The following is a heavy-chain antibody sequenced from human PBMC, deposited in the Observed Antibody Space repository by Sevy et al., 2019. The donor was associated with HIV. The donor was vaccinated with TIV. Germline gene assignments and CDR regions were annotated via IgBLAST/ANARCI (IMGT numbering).Heavy chain of an antibody. D-gene: IGHD6-6*01. J-gene: IGHJ4*02. CDR2: IYSGGST. CDR1: GFTVSSNY. Sequence: GESLKISCAASGFTVSSNYMSWVRQAPGKGLEWVSVIYSGGSTYYADSVKGRFTISRDNSKNTLYLQMNSLRAEDTAVYYCARGAGSSPFDYWGQGTLVTVSS. CDR3: ARGAGSSPFDY. V-gene: IGHV3-53*01.